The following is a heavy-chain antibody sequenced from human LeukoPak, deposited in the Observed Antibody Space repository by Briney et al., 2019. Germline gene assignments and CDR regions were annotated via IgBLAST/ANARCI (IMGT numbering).Heavy chain of an antibody. V-gene: IGHV3-7*01. Sequence: PGGSLRLSCAASGFTFSSYWMSWVRQAPGKGLQRVSNIKQDGSEKYYVDSVKGRFTISRDNAENSLYLQMNSLRDEDTAVYYCARGSTTVTHRGGFDYWGQGTLVTVSS. D-gene: IGHD4-17*01. CDR3: ARGSTTVTHRGGFDY. J-gene: IGHJ4*02. CDR2: IKQDGSEK. CDR1: GFTFSSYW.